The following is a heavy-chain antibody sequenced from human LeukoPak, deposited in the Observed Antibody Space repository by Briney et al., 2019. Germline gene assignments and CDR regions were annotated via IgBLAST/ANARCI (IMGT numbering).Heavy chain of an antibody. J-gene: IGHJ3*02. Sequence: KPSETLSLTCTVSGGSISNRNYHWGWIRQPPGKGLEWIGYIYYSGSTNYNPSLKSRVTISVDTSKNQFSLKLSSVTAADTAVYYCARGFTSGVAKGNIVVVPAAKGRATAFDIWGQGTMVTVSS. CDR1: GGSISNRNYH. CDR2: IYYSGST. CDR3: ARGFTSGVAKGNIVVVPAAKGRATAFDI. V-gene: IGHV4-61*01. D-gene: IGHD2-2*01.